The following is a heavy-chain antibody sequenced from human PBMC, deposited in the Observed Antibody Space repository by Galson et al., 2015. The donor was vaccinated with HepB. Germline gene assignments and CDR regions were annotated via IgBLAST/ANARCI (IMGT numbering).Heavy chain of an antibody. V-gene: IGHV3-11*06. CDR3: ARRVSGLIDH. Sequence: SLRLSCAASGFTFSDYYMTWIRQAPGKGLEWISYISGSTFYTNYADSVKGRFTVSRDNAKNSLYLRMDRLRVEDTAVYFCARRVSGLIDHWGQGTLVAVSS. J-gene: IGHJ4*02. CDR1: GFTFSDYY. CDR2: ISGSTFYT. D-gene: IGHD3/OR15-3a*01.